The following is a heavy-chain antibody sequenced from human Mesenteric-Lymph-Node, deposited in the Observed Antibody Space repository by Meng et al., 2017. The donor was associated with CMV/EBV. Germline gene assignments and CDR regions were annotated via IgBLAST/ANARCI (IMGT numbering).Heavy chain of an antibody. CDR3: ARGCVPRPWGYFQH. CDR2: INHRGRT. Sequence: AVSGESFRRFCWSWLRQPPGKGLEWIGDINHRGRTNYHPSLKRRVTISVDSSKNQFSLKLTSVIAADTAVYYCARGCVPRPWGYFQHWGQGTLVTVSS. V-gene: IGHV4-34*01. CDR1: GESFRRFC. D-gene: IGHD3-16*01. J-gene: IGHJ1*01.